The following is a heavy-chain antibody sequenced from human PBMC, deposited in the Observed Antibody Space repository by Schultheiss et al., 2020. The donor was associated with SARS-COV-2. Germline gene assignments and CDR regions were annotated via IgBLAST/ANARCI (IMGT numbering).Heavy chain of an antibody. V-gene: IGHV3-30-3*01. CDR2: ISYDGSNK. CDR3: ATSTVRFSWYYYGMDV. D-gene: IGHD3-3*01. CDR1: GFTFDDYA. Sequence: GGSLRLSCAASGFTFDDYAMHWVRQAPGKGLEWVAVISYDGSNKYYADSVKGRFTISRDNSKNTLYLRMNSLRAEDTAMYYCATSTVRFSWYYYGMDVWGQGTTVTVSS. J-gene: IGHJ6*02.